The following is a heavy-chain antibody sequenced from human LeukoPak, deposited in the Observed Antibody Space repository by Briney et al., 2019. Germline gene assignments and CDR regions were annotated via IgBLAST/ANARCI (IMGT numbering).Heavy chain of an antibody. D-gene: IGHD5-18*01. CDR3: ARGQRNTAMRYDY. Sequence: SETLSLTCAVYGGSFSGYYWSWIRQPPGKGLEWIGEINHSGSTNYNPSLKSRVTISVDTSKNQFSLKLSSVTAADTAVYYCARGQRNTAMRYDYWGQGTLVTVSS. J-gene: IGHJ4*02. V-gene: IGHV4-34*01. CDR2: INHSGST. CDR1: GGSFSGYY.